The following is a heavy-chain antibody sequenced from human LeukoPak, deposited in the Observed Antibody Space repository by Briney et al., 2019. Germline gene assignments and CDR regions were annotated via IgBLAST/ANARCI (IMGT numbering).Heavy chain of an antibody. CDR2: IYYSGST. J-gene: IGHJ4*02. V-gene: IGHV4-59*01. CDR3: GGGGGGYDYLSLDY. CDR1: GGSISSYY. D-gene: IGHD3-16*01. Sequence: SETLSLTCTVSGGSISSYYWSWIRQPPGKGLEWIGYIYYSGSTNYNPSLKSRVTISVDTSKNQFSLKLSSVTAADTAVYYCGGGGGGYDYLSLDYWAREPWSPSPQ.